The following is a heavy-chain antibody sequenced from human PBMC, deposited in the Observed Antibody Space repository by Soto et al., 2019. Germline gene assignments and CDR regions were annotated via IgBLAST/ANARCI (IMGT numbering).Heavy chain of an antibody. CDR2: ISGSGGST. CDR1: GFTFSSYA. CDR3: AKDRHYGGNHRDY. D-gene: IGHD4-17*01. V-gene: IGHV3-23*01. Sequence: GGSLRLSCAASGFTFSSYAMSWVRQAPGKGLEWVSTISGSGGSTYYADSVKGRFTISRDNSQNTLYLQMNSLRAEDTAVYYCAKDRHYGGNHRDYWGQGTLVTVSS. J-gene: IGHJ4*02.